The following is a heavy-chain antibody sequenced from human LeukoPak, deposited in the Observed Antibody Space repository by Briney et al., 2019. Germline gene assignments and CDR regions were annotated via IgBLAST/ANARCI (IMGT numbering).Heavy chain of an antibody. J-gene: IGHJ4*02. CDR2: ISGSGGST. D-gene: IGHD3-3*01. CDR3: AKDPLPYDFWSGYSKDY. Sequence: GGSLRLSCAASGFTFSSYAMSWVRQAPGKGLEWVSAISGSGGSTYYADSVKGRFTISRDNSKNTLYLQMNSLRAEDTAVYYCAKDPLPYDFWSGYSKDYWGQGTLVTVSS. V-gene: IGHV3-23*01. CDR1: GFTFSSYA.